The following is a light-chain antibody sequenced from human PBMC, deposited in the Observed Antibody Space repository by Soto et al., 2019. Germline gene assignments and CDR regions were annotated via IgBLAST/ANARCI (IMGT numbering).Light chain of an antibody. J-gene: IGLJ3*02. V-gene: IGLV2-14*01. CDR2: DVS. CDR1: SSDVGGNNY. CDR3: SSYTNNIYWV. Sequence: QPASVSGSPGQSITISCTGISSDVGGNNYVSWYQHHPGKAPIVLIYDVSNRPSGVSDRFSGSKSGNTASLTISGLQAEDEADYYCSSYTNNIYWVLGGGTKLTVL.